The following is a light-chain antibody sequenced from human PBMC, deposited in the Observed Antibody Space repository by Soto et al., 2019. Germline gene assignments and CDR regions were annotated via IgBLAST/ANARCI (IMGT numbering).Light chain of an antibody. V-gene: IGKV3-20*01. CDR2: GAS. CDR1: QSVSSSY. Sequence: EIVLTQSPGTLSLSPGERATLSCRASQSVSSSYLAWYQQKPGQAPKLLIYGASTRATGIPDRSSGSRSGTDFTLTISRLEPEDFAVYYCQQYGSSPFTFGPGTKVDIK. CDR3: QQYGSSPFT. J-gene: IGKJ3*01.